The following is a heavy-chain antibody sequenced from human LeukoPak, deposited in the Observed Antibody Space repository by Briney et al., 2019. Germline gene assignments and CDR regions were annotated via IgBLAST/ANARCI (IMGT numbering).Heavy chain of an antibody. CDR3: ARTQLGMYWYFDL. CDR1: GFTFSRFW. Sequence: GGSLRLSCATSGFTFSRFWMHWVRQAPGKGLEWVSSISSNSVYIKDADSAKGRFTISRDNAKNSLYLQMNSLRAEDTAVYYCARTQLGMYWYFDLWGRGTLVTVSS. D-gene: IGHD7-27*01. V-gene: IGHV3-21*01. CDR2: ISSNSVYI. J-gene: IGHJ2*01.